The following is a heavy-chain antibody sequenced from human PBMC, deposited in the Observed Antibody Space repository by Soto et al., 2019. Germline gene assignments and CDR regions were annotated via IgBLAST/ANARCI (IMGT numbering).Heavy chain of an antibody. CDR1: GYTFTSYD. Sequence: ASVKVSCKASGYTFTSYDINWVRQATGQGLEWMGWMNPNSGNTGYAQKFQGRVTMTRNTSISTAYMELSSLRSEDTAVYYCARFMNYDFWSGYYIPGVFYYYYGMDVWGQGTTVTV. J-gene: IGHJ6*02. D-gene: IGHD3-3*01. CDR3: ARFMNYDFWSGYYIPGVFYYYYGMDV. CDR2: MNPNSGNT. V-gene: IGHV1-8*01.